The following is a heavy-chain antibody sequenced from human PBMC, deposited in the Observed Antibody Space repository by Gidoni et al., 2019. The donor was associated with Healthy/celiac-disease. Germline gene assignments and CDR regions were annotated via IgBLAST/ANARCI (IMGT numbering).Heavy chain of an antibody. CDR3: AREGMDGCGDV. CDR1: GGSISRYY. J-gene: IGHJ4*02. D-gene: IGHD3-10*01. V-gene: IGHV4-59*01. Sequence: QVPLPESAPGLVKPSETLSLTCTFPGGSISRYYWSWIRQPPGKGLEWIGYIYYSGSTNYNPSLKSRVTISVDTTKSHFSVKLSAVTDADTAVYYCAREGMDGCGDVWGQGTLVTVSS. CDR2: IYYSGST.